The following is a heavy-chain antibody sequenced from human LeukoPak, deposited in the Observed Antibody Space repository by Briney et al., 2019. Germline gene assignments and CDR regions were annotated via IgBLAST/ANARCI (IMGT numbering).Heavy chain of an antibody. CDR1: GGSISSSSYY. J-gene: IGHJ1*01. Sequence: SETLSLTCTVSGGSISSSSYYWGWIRQPPGKGLEWIGSIYHSGSTYYNPSLKSRVTISVDTSKNQFSLKLSSVTAADTAVYYCARGLVGATEAYFQHWGQGTLVTVSS. CDR2: IYHSGST. D-gene: IGHD1-26*01. CDR3: ARGLVGATEAYFQH. V-gene: IGHV4-39*07.